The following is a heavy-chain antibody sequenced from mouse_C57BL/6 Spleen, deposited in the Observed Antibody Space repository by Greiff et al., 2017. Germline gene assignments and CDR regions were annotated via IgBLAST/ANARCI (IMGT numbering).Heavy chain of an antibody. D-gene: IGHD1-1*01. V-gene: IGHV5-17*01. Sequence: EVQLVESGGGLVKPGGSLKLSCAASGFTFSDYGMHWVRQAPEKGLEWVAYISSGSSTIYYADTVKGRFTISRDNAKNTLFLQMTSLRSEDTAMYYCARKSYYGSSYWFAYWGQGTLVTVSA. CDR1: GFTFSDYG. CDR2: ISSGSSTI. J-gene: IGHJ3*01. CDR3: ARKSYYGSSYWFAY.